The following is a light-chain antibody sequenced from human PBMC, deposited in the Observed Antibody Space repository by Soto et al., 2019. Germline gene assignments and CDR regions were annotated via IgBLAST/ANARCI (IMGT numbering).Light chain of an antibody. J-gene: IGLJ1*01. V-gene: IGLV2-14*01. Sequence: QSALTQPPSVSGSPGQSITISCTGTSSDVGGYNYVSWYQQHPGKAPKLMIYEVGNRPSRVSNRFSGSKSGNTASLTISGLQAEDEADYYCSSYTRSSTSYVFGTGTKVTVL. CDR2: EVG. CDR1: SSDVGGYNY. CDR3: SSYTRSSTSYV.